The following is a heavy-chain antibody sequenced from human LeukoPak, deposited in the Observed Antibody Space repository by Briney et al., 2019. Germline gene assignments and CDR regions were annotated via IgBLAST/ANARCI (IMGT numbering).Heavy chain of an antibody. Sequence: ASVKVSCKVSGYTLTELSMHWVRQAPGKGLEWMGGFDPEDSETIYAQKFQGRVTMTEDTSTDTAYMELSSLRSEDTALYYCATPKGLDPGGNDPFDYWGQGTLVTVSS. CDR1: GYTLTELS. CDR2: FDPEDSET. V-gene: IGHV1-24*01. CDR3: ATPKGLDPGGNDPFDY. D-gene: IGHD4-23*01. J-gene: IGHJ4*02.